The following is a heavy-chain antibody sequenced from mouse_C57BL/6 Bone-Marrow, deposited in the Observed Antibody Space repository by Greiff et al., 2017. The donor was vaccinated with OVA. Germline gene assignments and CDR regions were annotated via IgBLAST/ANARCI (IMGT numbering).Heavy chain of an antibody. CDR3: ARSLGWYYFDY. V-gene: IGHV1-81*01. CDR1: GYTFTSYG. D-gene: IGHD1-1*02. CDR2: IYPRSGNT. Sequence: VKLQQSGAELARPGASVKLSCKASGYTFTSYGISWVKQRTGQGLEWIGEIYPRSGNTYYNEKFKGKATLTADKSSSTAYMELRSLTSEDSAVYFCARSLGWYYFDYWGQGTTLTVSS. J-gene: IGHJ2*01.